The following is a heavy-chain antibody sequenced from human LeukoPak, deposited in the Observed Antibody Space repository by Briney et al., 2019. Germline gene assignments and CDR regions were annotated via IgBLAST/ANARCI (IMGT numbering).Heavy chain of an antibody. Sequence: ASVKVSFKSSVYTFTSYAFNWVRQATGQGLEWIGWMKPNTGDAGYAQKFQGRVTMTRDTSISTAYLELSSLTSEDTAVYYCARDYGGNSGWFDPWGQGTLVIVSS. V-gene: IGHV1-8*01. CDR3: ARDYGGNSGWFDP. J-gene: IGHJ5*02. D-gene: IGHD4-23*01. CDR2: MKPNTGDA. CDR1: VYTFTSYA.